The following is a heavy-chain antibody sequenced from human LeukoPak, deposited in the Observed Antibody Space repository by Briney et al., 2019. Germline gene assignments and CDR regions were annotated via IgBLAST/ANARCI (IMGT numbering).Heavy chain of an antibody. Sequence: SATLSLTCAAYGGTFSGYYWSWIRQPPGQGLEWIGEINHSGSTTYNPSLKSQVTISVDTSKNQFSLKLSSVTAADTAVYYCARGGICSGGSCDSLVFRDYYYGMDVWGKGTTVTVSS. CDR3: ARGGICSGGSCDSLVFRDYYYGMDV. D-gene: IGHD2-15*01. CDR2: INHSGST. CDR1: GGTFSGYY. V-gene: IGHV4-34*01. J-gene: IGHJ6*04.